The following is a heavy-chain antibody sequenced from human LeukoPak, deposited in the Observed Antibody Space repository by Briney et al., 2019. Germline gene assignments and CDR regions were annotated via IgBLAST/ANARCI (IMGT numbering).Heavy chain of an antibody. D-gene: IGHD4-17*01. J-gene: IGHJ6*02. CDR3: ARTKDYGDSSYSFYGLDV. V-gene: IGHV1-69*04. CDR2: IIPILDIA. Sequence: GASVKVSCKASGGTFSSYVISWVRQAPGQGLERMGRIIPILDIANYAQKFQGRVTITADKSTSTAYMELSSLTSEDTAVYYCARTKDYGDSSYSFYGLDVWGQGTTVTVSS. CDR1: GGTFSSYV.